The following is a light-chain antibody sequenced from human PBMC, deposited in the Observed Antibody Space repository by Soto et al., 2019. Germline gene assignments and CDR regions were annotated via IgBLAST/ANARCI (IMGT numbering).Light chain of an antibody. CDR2: DAS. CDR3: QQYNSYWT. CDR1: QSVSGW. Sequence: IQMTQSPSTLSASVGDRVTITCRASQSVSGWLAWYQQKPGEAPKLLIYDASSLESGVPSRFSGSGSGTEFTLTISSLQPDDFATYYCQQYNSYWTFGQGTKVDIK. J-gene: IGKJ1*01. V-gene: IGKV1-5*01.